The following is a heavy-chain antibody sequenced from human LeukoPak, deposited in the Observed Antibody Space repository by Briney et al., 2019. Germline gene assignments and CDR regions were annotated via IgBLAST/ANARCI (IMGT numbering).Heavy chain of an antibody. CDR2: MNPNSGNT. V-gene: IGHV1-8*01. Sequence: GASVKVSCKASGYTFTGYYMHWVRQATGQGLEWMGWMNPNSGNTGYAQKFQGRVTMTRDTSIGTAYMELISLRSEDTAVYYCARAAYDVLTSYYTIGFDYWGQGTLVTVSS. CDR3: ARAAYDVLTSYYTIGFDY. D-gene: IGHD3-9*01. CDR1: GYTFTGYY. J-gene: IGHJ4*02.